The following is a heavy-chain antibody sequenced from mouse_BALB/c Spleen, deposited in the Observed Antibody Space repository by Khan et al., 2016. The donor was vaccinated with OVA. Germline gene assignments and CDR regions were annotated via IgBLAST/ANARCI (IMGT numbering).Heavy chain of an antibody. CDR2: IYPGSGST. D-gene: IGHD2-1*01. Sequence: QVQLQQSGPELVKPGASVKMSCKASGYTFTDYDIRWVKQRTGQGLEWIGEIYPGSGSTYYNEKFKGKATLTADKSSNTAYIQLSSLTSEDSAVYFCAKIFYGNSYAMDYWAQGTAVTVSS. CDR3: AKIFYGNSYAMDY. CDR1: GYTFTDYD. V-gene: IGHV1-77*01. J-gene: IGHJ4*01.